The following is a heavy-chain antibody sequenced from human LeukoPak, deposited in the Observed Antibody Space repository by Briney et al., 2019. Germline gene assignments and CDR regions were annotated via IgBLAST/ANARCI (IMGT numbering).Heavy chain of an antibody. J-gene: IGHJ4*02. CDR2: IRYDASNK. V-gene: IGHV3-30*02. D-gene: IGHD1-26*01. CDR1: GFTFSSYG. CDR3: AKDWEWE. Sequence: GGSLRLSCAASGFTFSSYGMHWVRQAPGKGLEWVAFIRYDASNKYYADSVKGRFTISRDNSKNTLYLQMNSLRAEDTAVYYCAKDWEWEWGQGTLVTVSS.